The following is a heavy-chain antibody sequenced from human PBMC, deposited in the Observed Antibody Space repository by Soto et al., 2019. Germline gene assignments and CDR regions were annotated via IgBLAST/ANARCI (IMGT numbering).Heavy chain of an antibody. V-gene: IGHV1-2*06. D-gene: IGHD5-12*01. CDR3: ARESGVATATLDYYYFYMDV. CDR2: INPNSGDT. J-gene: IGHJ6*03. CDR1: GYTFSDYY. Sequence: QVQLVQSGAAVKKSGASVTVSCKASGYTFSDYYLHWVRQAPGQGPERMGRINPNSGDTKFAQKFKGRVTMTRDKSVRTAFMDLSWLKPDDTAVYYCARESGVATATLDYYYFYMDVWGQGPTVTVSS.